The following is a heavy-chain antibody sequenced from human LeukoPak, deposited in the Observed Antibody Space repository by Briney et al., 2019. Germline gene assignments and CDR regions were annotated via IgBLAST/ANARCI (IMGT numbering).Heavy chain of an antibody. CDR3: ARQRYCSGGSCYSGAMDV. J-gene: IGHJ6*04. D-gene: IGHD2-15*01. V-gene: IGHV4-4*02. CDR1: GGSIISTNW. CDR2: INHSGST. Sequence: SETLSLTCAVSGGSIISTNWWSWVRQPPGKGLEWIGEINHSGSTNYNPSLKSRVTISVDTSKNQFSLKLSSVTAADTAVYYCARQRYCSGGSCYSGAMDVWGKGTTVTISS.